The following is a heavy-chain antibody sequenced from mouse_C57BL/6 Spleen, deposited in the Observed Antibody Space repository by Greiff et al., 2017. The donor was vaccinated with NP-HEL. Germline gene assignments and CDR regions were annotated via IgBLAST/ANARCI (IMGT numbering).Heavy chain of an antibody. CDR1: GYTFTSYW. D-gene: IGHD1-1*01. J-gene: IGHJ4*01. CDR3: ARDYYYGSSYNYAMDY. CDR2: IHPNSGST. V-gene: IGHV1-64*01. Sequence: VQLQQPGAELVKPGASVKLSCKASGYTFTSYWMHWVKQRPGQGLEWIGMIHPNSGSTNYNEKFKSKATLTVDKSSSTAYMQLSSLTSEDSAVYYCARDYYYGSSYNYAMDYWGQGTSVTVSS.